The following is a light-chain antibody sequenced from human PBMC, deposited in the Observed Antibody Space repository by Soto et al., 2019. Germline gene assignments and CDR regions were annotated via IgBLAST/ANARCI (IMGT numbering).Light chain of an antibody. V-gene: IGLV1-40*01. Sequence: QSVLTQPPSVSGAPGQRVTISCTGSSSNIGATYDVQWYQQLPGTAPKLLIYGNSNRPSGVPDRFSGSKSGTSASLAITGLQADDEADYYCQSYDSSLSAHYVFGTGTKLHVL. J-gene: IGLJ1*01. CDR1: SSNIGATYD. CDR3: QSYDSSLSAHYV. CDR2: GNS.